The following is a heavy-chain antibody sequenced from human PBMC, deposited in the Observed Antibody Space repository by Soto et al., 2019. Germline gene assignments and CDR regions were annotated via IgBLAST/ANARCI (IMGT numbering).Heavy chain of an antibody. CDR2: TYYRSKWYD. Sequence: SQTLSLTCAISGDSVSSNTVAWNWIRQSPSRGLEWLGRTYYRSKWYDDYAESVKSRITINPDTSKNQFSLHLNSVTLEDTAVYYCARGEYSSSYYYYGMDGWGQGTTVTVAS. CDR1: GDSVSSNTVA. CDR3: ARGEYSSSYYYYGMDG. D-gene: IGHD6-6*01. J-gene: IGHJ6*02. V-gene: IGHV6-1*01.